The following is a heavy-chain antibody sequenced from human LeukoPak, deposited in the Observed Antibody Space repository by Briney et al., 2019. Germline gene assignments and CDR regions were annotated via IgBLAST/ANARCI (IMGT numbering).Heavy chain of an antibody. D-gene: IGHD5-12*01. J-gene: IGHJ4*02. V-gene: IGHV4-39*01. CDR3: ARHFGYDDTGDYQGVPDH. CDR1: GVFINSNTYS. CDR2: ISYTGNT. Sequence: SETLSLTCTVSGVFINSNTYSWGWIRQPPGGGLEWIGTISYTGNTYYNSSLKSRLTISVDTSKTQFSLRLSSVTAADTAVYYCARHFGYDDTGDYQGVPDHWGQGSLVTVSS.